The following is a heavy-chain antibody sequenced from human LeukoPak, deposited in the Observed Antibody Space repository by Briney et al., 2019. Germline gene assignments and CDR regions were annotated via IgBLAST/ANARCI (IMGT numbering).Heavy chain of an antibody. CDR1: GFTFSNFA. V-gene: IGHV3-23*01. CDR2: ISGGGDYT. Sequence: GGSLRLSCVASGFTFSNFAMGWVRQAPGKGLEWISGISGGGDYTYQADSVKGRFTISRENSKNTLYLQMNSLRAEDTAGYYCAKEEERYYDYWGQGTLVTVSS. CDR3: AKEEERYYDY. J-gene: IGHJ4*02.